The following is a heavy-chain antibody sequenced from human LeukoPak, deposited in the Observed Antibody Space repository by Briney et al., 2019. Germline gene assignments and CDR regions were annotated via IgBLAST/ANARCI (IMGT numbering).Heavy chain of an antibody. CDR1: GDSISSSTYY. CDR2: IFYTGST. V-gene: IGHV4-39*01. CDR3: ARPYDSSGYYRSPWFDP. J-gene: IGHJ5*02. Sequence: PSETLSLTCTVSGDSISSSTYYWGWIRRPPGKGLEGIGTIFYTGSTYYNSSLKSRVTISVDTSKHQFSLKLSSVTAADTAVYYCARPYDSSGYYRSPWFDPWGQGTLVTVSS. D-gene: IGHD3-22*01.